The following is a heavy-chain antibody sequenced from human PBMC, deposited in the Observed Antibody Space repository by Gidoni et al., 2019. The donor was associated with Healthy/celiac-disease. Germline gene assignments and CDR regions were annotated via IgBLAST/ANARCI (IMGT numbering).Heavy chain of an antibody. V-gene: IGHV2-26*01. CDR1: GVSLSNASMG. D-gene: IGHD6-13*01. CDR3: ARILGYSSSWENAFDI. CDR2: IFSNDEK. Sequence: QVTLKESGPVLVKPTETPTLTCTVSGVSLSNASMGVSWIRQPPGKALDWLAHIFSNDEKSSSTSLKSRLTISKDISKSQVVLTMTNRDPVDTATYYCARILGYSSSWENAFDIWGQGTMVTVSS. J-gene: IGHJ3*02.